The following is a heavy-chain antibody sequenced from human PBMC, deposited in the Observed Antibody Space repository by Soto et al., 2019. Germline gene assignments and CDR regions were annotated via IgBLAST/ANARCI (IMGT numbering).Heavy chain of an antibody. CDR2: IYNSENT. Sequence: QVLLQESGPGLVKASQTLSLTCTVSGASISGGYFHWSWIRQPPGKGLEWIGNIYNSENTYYNPSLKSRVTLSIDTSKNQFSLSLSSVTAADTAVYYCARDLAYDYYYGMDVWGQGTTVTVSS. CDR1: GASISGGYFH. J-gene: IGHJ6*02. V-gene: IGHV4-30-4*01. D-gene: IGHD2-21*01. CDR3: ARDLAYDYYYGMDV.